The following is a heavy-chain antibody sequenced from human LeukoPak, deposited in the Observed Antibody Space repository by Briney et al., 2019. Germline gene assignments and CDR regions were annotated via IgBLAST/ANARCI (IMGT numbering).Heavy chain of an antibody. CDR2: ISSTGSSE. V-gene: IGHV3-30*18. CDR3: AKPRLYSGNWHFDY. J-gene: IGHJ4*02. Sequence: GRSLRLSCAASGFTFSNYGMHWVRQAPVKGLEGVAGISSTGSSEQYADSVKGRFTISRDNSEDTLDLYMNSLRTEDTAVYYCAKPRLYSGNWHFDYWGQGTLVAVSS. CDR1: GFTFSNYG. D-gene: IGHD1-26*01.